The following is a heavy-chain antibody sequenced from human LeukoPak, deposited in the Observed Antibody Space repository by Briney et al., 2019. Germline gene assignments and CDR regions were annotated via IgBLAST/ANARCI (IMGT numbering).Heavy chain of an antibody. CDR3: ASSGRYCAGGSCYYYYGMDV. J-gene: IGHJ6*02. V-gene: IGHV3-66*01. Sequence: GGSLRLSCAASGFTVSSDYMTWVRQAPGKGLEWVSVIYTGGTPYYADSVKGRFTISRDNSKNTLYLQMNSLRAEDTAVYYCASSGRYCAGGSCYYYYGMDVWGQGTTVTVS. D-gene: IGHD2-15*01. CDR2: IYTGGTP. CDR1: GFTVSSDY.